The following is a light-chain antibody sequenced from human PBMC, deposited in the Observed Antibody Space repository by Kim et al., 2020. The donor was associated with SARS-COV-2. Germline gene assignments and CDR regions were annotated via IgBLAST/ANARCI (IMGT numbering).Light chain of an antibody. V-gene: IGLV4-69*01. CDR3: QTWGPGIRV. Sequence: KRTGTVGSGGTTDAVAWHQRRPEKGPRYFMKVNSDGSQNTGDGIPDRFSGSASGAERYLTISSLQSEDEADYYCQTWGPGIRVFGGGTKLTVL. J-gene: IGLJ3*02. CDR2: VNSDGSQ. CDR1: SGGTTDA.